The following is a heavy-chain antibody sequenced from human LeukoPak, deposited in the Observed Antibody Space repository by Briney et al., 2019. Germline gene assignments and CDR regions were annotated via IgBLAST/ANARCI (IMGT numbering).Heavy chain of an antibody. V-gene: IGHV3-11*01. CDR2: ISSSDTTM. Sequence: GGSLRLSCAVSGFTYDEYGMSWVRQAPGKGLEWVSYISSSDTTMYNADSVKGRFTISRDNAKNSLYLQMNSLRAEDTAVYYCARAPTYGPGSSFDYWGQGTLVTVSS. D-gene: IGHD3-10*01. CDR3: ARAPTYGPGSSFDY. J-gene: IGHJ4*02. CDR1: GFTYDEYG.